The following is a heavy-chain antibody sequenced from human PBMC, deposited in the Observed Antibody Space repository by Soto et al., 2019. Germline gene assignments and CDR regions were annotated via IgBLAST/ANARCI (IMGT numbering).Heavy chain of an antibody. J-gene: IGHJ4*02. CDR2: IYPGDSDT. D-gene: IGHD5-12*01. Sequence: GASLKISCKGSGYSFTSYWIGWVRQMPGKGLEWMGIIYPGDSDTRYSPSFQGQVTISADKSISTAYLQWSSLKASDTAMYYCARGERERDIVATNFDYWGQGTLVTVSS. CDR3: ARGERERDIVATNFDY. CDR1: GYSFTSYW. V-gene: IGHV5-51*01.